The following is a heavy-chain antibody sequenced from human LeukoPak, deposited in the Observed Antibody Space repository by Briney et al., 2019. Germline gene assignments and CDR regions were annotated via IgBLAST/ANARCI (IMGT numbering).Heavy chain of an antibody. D-gene: IGHD3-22*01. J-gene: IGHJ4*02. V-gene: IGHV4-34*01. CDR3: ASTKNYYDSSGSEGGDY. CDR2: INHSGST. Sequence: SETLSLTCAVYGGSFSGYYWSWIRQPPGKGLEWIGEINHSGSTNYNPSLKSRVTISVDTSKNQFSLKLSSVTAADTAVYYCASTKNYYDSSGSEGGDYWGQGTLVTVSS. CDR1: GGSFSGYY.